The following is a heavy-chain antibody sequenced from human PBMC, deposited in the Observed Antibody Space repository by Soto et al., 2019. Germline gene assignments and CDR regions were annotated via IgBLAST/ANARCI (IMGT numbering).Heavy chain of an antibody. CDR2: VYYTGDT. D-gene: IGHD1-26*01. CDR1: SGPDSSHN. V-gene: IGHV4-59*08. Sequence: QVELQQSGPGLVKPSGTLSLTCTVSSGPDSSHNWGWIRQPPGRGLEWIGYVYYTGDTSYNPSLKSRATISAATSTKIIPLTLSSVTAADTAVYYCVRQGIDYLHGLVDVWGQGTTVSVSS. CDR3: VRQGIDYLHGLVDV. J-gene: IGHJ6*02.